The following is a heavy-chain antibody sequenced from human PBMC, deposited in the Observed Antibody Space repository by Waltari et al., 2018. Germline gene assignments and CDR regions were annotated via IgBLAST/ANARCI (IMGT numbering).Heavy chain of an antibody. J-gene: IGHJ4*02. CDR3: ARNGKNSSSSS. V-gene: IGHV4-34*01. CDR2: INHSGST. D-gene: IGHD6-6*01. Sequence: QVQLQQWGAGLLKPSETLSLTCAVYGGSFSGYYWSWIRQPPGKGLEWVGEINHSGSTNYNPSLKSRVTISVDTSKNQFSLKLSSVTAADTAVYYCARNGKNSSSSSWGQGTLVTVSS. CDR1: GGSFSGYY.